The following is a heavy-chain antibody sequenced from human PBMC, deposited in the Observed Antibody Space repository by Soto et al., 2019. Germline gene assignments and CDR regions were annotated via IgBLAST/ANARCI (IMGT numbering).Heavy chain of an antibody. V-gene: IGHV3-7*01. CDR1: GFTFSSYW. CDR3: ARSGGHYGSGSYYNYFDY. Sequence: GGSLRLSCAASGFTFSSYWMSWVRQAPGKGLEWVANIKQDGSEKYYVDSVKGRFTISRDNAKNSLYLQMNSLRAEDTAVYYCARSGGHYGSGSYYNYFDYWGQGTLVTVS. CDR2: IKQDGSEK. D-gene: IGHD3-10*01. J-gene: IGHJ4*02.